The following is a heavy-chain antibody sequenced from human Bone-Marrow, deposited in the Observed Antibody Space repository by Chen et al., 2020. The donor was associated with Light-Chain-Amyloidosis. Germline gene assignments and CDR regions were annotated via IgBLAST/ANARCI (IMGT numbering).Heavy chain of an antibody. Sequence: QVQLQESGPGLVRPSETLSLTCTVSSGSITNYYWTWIRQPPGKGLEWIGYIYFSGTTNYNPSLKSRVTISVDTSKNQFSLKLTSVTAADTAVYYCASSDYGSGSYYFDHWGQGSLVTVSS. CDR2: IYFSGTT. J-gene: IGHJ4*02. D-gene: IGHD3-10*01. V-gene: IGHV4-59*01. CDR1: SGSITNYY. CDR3: ASSDYGSGSYYFDH.